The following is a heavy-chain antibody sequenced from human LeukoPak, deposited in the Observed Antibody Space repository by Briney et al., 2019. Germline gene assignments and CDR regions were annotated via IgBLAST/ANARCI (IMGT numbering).Heavy chain of an antibody. V-gene: IGHV3-23*01. CDR1: GFTFSSYA. J-gene: IGHJ4*02. Sequence: GGSLRLSCAASGFTFSSYAMSWVRQAPGKGLEWVSAISGSGGSTYYADSVKGRFTISRDNSKNTLYLQMNSLRAEDTAVYYCARHKGGGSGWWGGFDYWGQGTLVTVSS. CDR3: ARHKGGGSGWWGGFDY. CDR2: ISGSGGST. D-gene: IGHD6-19*01.